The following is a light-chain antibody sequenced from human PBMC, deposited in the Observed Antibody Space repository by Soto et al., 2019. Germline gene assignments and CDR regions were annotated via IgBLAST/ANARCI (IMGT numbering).Light chain of an antibody. V-gene: IGKV3-20*01. CDR2: GAS. Sequence: EIVLTQSPGTLSLSPGERATLSCRASQSVSSNYLGWYQQKPGQAPRLLIYGASSRATGIPDRFSGSGSGTDFTLTISRLEPEDFAGYYCQRYGNSLMYTFGQGTKLEIK. CDR1: QSVSSNY. J-gene: IGKJ2*01. CDR3: QRYGNSLMYT.